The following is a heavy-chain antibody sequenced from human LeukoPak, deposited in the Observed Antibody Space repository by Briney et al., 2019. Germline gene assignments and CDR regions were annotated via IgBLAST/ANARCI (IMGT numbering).Heavy chain of an antibody. V-gene: IGHV3-23*01. CDR2: ISGSGGST. J-gene: IGHJ4*02. Sequence: GGSLRLSCAASGFTFSSYAMSWVRQAPGKGLEWVSAISGSGGSTYYADSVKGRFTISRDNSMNTLYLQMNSLRAEDTAVYYCAKYLQGWFGELSANFDYWGQGTLVTVSS. CDR1: GFTFSSYA. CDR3: AKYLQGWFGELSANFDY. D-gene: IGHD3-10*01.